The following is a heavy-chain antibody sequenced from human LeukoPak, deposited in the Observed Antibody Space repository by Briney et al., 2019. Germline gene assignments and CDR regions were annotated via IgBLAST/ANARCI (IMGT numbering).Heavy chain of an antibody. D-gene: IGHD2-2*01. V-gene: IGHV4-59*08. CDR1: GRSISNYY. J-gene: IGHJ3*02. Sequence: SETLSLTCTVSGRSISNYYWNWIRQPPGMGLEWIGYIYYSGSTNYNPSLKSRVTISVDTSKNQFSLNLSSVTAADTALYYCATSTRSRGPAFDIWGHGTLVTVSS. CDR3: ATSTRSRGPAFDI. CDR2: IYYSGST.